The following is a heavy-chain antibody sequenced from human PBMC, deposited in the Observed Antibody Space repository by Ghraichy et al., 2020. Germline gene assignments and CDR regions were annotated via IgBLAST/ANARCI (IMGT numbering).Heavy chain of an antibody. Sequence: SETLSLTCAVYGGSFSGYYWSWIRQPPGKGLEWIGEINHSGSTNYNPSLKSRVTISVDTSKNQFSLKLSSVTAADTAVYYCARPNYYDSSGLDYWGQGTLVTVSS. J-gene: IGHJ4*02. CDR2: INHSGST. D-gene: IGHD3-22*01. CDR1: GGSFSGYY. CDR3: ARPNYYDSSGLDY. V-gene: IGHV4-34*01.